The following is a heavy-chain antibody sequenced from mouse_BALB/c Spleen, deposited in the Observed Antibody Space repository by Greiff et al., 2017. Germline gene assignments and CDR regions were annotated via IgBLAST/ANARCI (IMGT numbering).Heavy chain of an antibody. CDR1: GFAFSSYD. J-gene: IGHJ2*01. CDR2: ISSGGGST. V-gene: IGHV5-12-1*01. Sequence: EVQLVESGGGLVKPGGSLKLSCAASGFAFSSYDMSWVRQTTEKRLEWVAYISSGGGSTYYPDTVKGGFTISRDNAKNTLYLQMSSLNSEDTAMYYCARHGNCFDDWGQGTTLTVSS. CDR3: ARHGNCFDD. D-gene: IGHD2-1*01.